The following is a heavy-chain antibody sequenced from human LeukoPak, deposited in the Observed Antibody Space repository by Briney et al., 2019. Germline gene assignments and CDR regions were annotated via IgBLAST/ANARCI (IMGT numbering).Heavy chain of an antibody. CDR3: ARGASRLLWFGELST. CDR1: GGTFSSYA. Sequence: ASVKVSCKASGGTFSSYAISWVRQAPGQGLEWMGGIIPIFGTANYTQKFQGRVTITTDESTSTAYMELSSLRSEDTAVYYCARGASRLLWFGELSTWGQGTLVTVSS. V-gene: IGHV1-69*05. CDR2: IIPIFGTA. D-gene: IGHD3-10*01. J-gene: IGHJ5*02.